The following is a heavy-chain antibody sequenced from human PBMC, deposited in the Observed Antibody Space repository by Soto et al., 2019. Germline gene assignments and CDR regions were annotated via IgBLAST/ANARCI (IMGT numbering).Heavy chain of an antibody. Sequence: QVQLQESGPGLVKPSETLSLTCTVSGGSISSYYWSWIRQPPGKGLEWIGYIYYSGSTNYNPSLKSRVTMSVATSMNLFSLMLSSVSAADPAVFYCASRYGGTFAYWGRGPLVTVSS. J-gene: IGHJ4*02. CDR2: IYYSGST. CDR3: ASRYGGTFAY. CDR1: GGSISSYY. D-gene: IGHD1-26*01. V-gene: IGHV4-59*01.